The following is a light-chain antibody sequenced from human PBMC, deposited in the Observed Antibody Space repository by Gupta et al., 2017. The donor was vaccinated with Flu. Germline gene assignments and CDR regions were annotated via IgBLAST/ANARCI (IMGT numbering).Light chain of an antibody. CDR3: SSYKSSNSFE. CDR1: SSDVGGYNY. J-gene: IGLJ3*02. Sequence: QSALTQPGSVSGSPGQSITISCTGTSSDVGGYNYVSWYQNHPGNAPKLMLDEVIKRPSGLSKRSSGSKSGKAAFMTISGLQAEDEADYYCSSYKSSNSFEFGGGTKLAV. V-gene: IGLV2-14*01. CDR2: EVI.